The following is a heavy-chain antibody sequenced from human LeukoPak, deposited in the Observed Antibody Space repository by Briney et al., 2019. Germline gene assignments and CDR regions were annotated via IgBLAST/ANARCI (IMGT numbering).Heavy chain of an antibody. J-gene: IGHJ4*02. Sequence: PSETLSLTCTVSGGSISSSSYYWGWIRQPPGEGLEWIGSIYYSGSTYYNPSLKSRVTISVDTSKNQFSLKLSSVTAADTAVYYCATTLGGHYFDYWGQGTLVTVSS. CDR1: GGSISSSSYY. D-gene: IGHD3-16*01. CDR3: ATTLGGHYFDY. CDR2: IYYSGST. V-gene: IGHV4-39*01.